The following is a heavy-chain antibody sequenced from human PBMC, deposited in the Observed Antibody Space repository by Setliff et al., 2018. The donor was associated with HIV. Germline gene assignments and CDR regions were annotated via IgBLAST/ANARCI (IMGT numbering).Heavy chain of an antibody. J-gene: IGHJ5*02. Sequence: NPSETLSLTCTVSGGSISSGSYYWSWIRQPAGKGLEWIGHLYTSGTTNYSPSLKSRVAISVDTSKNQFSLKLSSVTAADTAVYYCARGGRSLAAQTWFDPWGQGTLVTVSS. CDR2: LYTSGTT. V-gene: IGHV4-61*09. D-gene: IGHD6-6*01. CDR3: ARGGRSLAAQTWFDP. CDR1: GGSISSGSYY.